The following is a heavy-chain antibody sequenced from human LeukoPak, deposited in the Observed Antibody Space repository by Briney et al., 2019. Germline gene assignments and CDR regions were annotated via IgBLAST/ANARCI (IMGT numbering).Heavy chain of an antibody. CDR3: TTDLALYRSAPYI. Sequence: SGGSLRLFCAASGFTFNNACMRWVRHAPGRGLEWVGRIKSKTDGGTTDYAAPVKGRFTISRDDSKNTLYLQMNSLKTEDTAVYYCTTDLALYRSAPYIWGQGTLVTVSS. J-gene: IGHJ4*02. CDR2: IKSKTDGGTT. V-gene: IGHV3-15*01. D-gene: IGHD6-19*01. CDR1: GFTFNNAC.